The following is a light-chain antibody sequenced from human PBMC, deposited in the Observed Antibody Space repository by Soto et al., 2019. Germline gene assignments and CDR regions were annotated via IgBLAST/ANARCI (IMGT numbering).Light chain of an antibody. CDR1: QSVCTN. CDR2: GSA. J-gene: IGKJ1*01. CDR3: QNYNSHS. Sequence: EIVMKQAPSTVSVSPGDRATLSCRASQSVCTNLVGYQHKPGQAPMPLIDGSAIRSTGIPARFSASGSGTEFTLTISSLQAEDAATYHWQNYNSHSFGRGTKVDIK. V-gene: IGKV3-15*01.